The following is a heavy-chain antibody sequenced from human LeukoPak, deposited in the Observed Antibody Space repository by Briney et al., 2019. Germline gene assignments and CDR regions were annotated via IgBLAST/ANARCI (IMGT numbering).Heavy chain of an antibody. CDR2: ISTSSSTI. D-gene: IGHD6-19*01. CDR3: ARASRSSGWYWAGGMDV. CDR1: GFTFSSYS. J-gene: IGHJ6*02. V-gene: IGHV3-48*01. Sequence: PGGSLRLSCVVSGFTFSSYSMNWVRQAAGKGLEWVSYISTSSSTIYYADSVKGRFTISRDNAKNSLYLQMNSLRAEDTAVYYCARASRSSGWYWAGGMDVWGQGTTVTVSS.